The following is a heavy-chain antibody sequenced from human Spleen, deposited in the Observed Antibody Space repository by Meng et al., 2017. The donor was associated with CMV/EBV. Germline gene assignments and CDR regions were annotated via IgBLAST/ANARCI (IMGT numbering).Heavy chain of an antibody. J-gene: IGHJ6*02. CDR2: ISSGSSYI. D-gene: IGHD5-12*01. CDR1: SIAFNAYD. Sequence: GESLKISCAASSIAFNAYDMHWVRQAPGKGLEWVSSISSGSSYIYYADSVKGRFTISRDNAKNSLYLQMNSLRAEDTAVYYCVRDGYSDSSGFYHHQGMDVWGQGTTVTVSS. V-gene: IGHV3-21*01. CDR3: VRDGYSDSSGFYHHQGMDV.